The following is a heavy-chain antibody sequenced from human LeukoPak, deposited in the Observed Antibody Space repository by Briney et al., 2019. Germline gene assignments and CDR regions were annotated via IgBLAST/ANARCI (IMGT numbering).Heavy chain of an antibody. CDR3: ARQEYSSSLFMYY. CDR1: GGSISSGGYY. Sequence: PSQTLSLTCTVSGGSISSGGYYWSWIRQHPGKGLEWIGYIYYSGSTYYNPSLKSRVTISVDTSKNQFSLKLSSVTAADTAVYYCARQEYSSSLFMYYWGQGTLVTVSS. J-gene: IGHJ4*02. V-gene: IGHV4-31*03. CDR2: IYYSGST. D-gene: IGHD6-6*01.